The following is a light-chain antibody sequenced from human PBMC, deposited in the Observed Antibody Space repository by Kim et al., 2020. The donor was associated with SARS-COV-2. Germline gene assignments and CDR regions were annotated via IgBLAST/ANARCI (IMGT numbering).Light chain of an antibody. CDR3: LQHNSYPLT. CDR2: AAS. CDR1: QGINSN. J-gene: IGKJ4*01. V-gene: IGKV1-17*03. Sequence: SVGDRVTITCRASQGINSNLAWFQQKPGRVPKRLIYAASSLQSGVPSRFSGSGSGTEFTLTISSLQPEDFATYYCLQHNSYPLTFGGGTKVDIK.